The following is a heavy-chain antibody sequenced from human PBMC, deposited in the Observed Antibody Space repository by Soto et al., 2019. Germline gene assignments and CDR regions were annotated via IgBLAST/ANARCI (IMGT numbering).Heavy chain of an antibody. CDR1: GFTFSNAW. Sequence: PGGSLRLSCAASGFTFSNAWMSWVRQAPGKGLEWVGRIKSKTDGGTTDYAAPVKGRFTISRDDSKNTLYLQMNSLKTEDTAVYYCTTQGAVEWLRLFRDFDYWGQGTLVTVSS. CDR2: IKSKTDGGTT. D-gene: IGHD5-12*01. CDR3: TTQGAVEWLRLFRDFDY. V-gene: IGHV3-15*01. J-gene: IGHJ4*02.